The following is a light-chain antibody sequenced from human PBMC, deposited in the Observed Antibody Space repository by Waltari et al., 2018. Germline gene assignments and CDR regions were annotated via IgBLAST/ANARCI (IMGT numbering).Light chain of an antibody. Sequence: QSVLTQPPSVSGAPGQRVTISCTGSSSNTGAGYDFPWYQQLPGTAPKLHIYGNSNRPSGVPDRFSGSKSGTSASLAITGLQAEDEADYYCQSYDSSLSGWVFGGGTKLTVL. J-gene: IGLJ3*02. CDR3: QSYDSSLSGWV. V-gene: IGLV1-40*01. CDR1: SSNTGAGYD. CDR2: GNS.